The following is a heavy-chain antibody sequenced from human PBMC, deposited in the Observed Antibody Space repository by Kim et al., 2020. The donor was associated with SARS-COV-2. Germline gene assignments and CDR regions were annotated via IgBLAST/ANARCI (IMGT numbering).Heavy chain of an antibody. Sequence: ASVKVSCKASGYTFTSYGISWVRQAPGQGLEWMGWISAYNGNTNYAQKLQGRVTMTTDTSTSTAYMELRSLRSDDTAVYYCARGVTMVRGPNNWFDPWGQGTLVTVSS. CDR1: GYTFTSYG. J-gene: IGHJ5*02. D-gene: IGHD3-10*01. CDR3: ARGVTMVRGPNNWFDP. V-gene: IGHV1-18*01. CDR2: ISAYNGNT.